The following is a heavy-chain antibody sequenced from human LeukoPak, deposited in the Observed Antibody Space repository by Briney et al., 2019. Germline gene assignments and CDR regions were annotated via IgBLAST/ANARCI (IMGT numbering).Heavy chain of an antibody. CDR3: ATNRGYCSGGSCSAALDY. Sequence: ASVKVPCKASGGTFSSYAISWVRQAPGQGLEWMGGIIPIFGTANYAQKFQGRVTMTRNTSISTAYMELSSLRSEDTAVYYCATNRGYCSGGSCSAALDYWGQGTLVTVSS. J-gene: IGHJ4*02. D-gene: IGHD2-15*01. V-gene: IGHV1-69*05. CDR2: IIPIFGTA. CDR1: GGTFSSYA.